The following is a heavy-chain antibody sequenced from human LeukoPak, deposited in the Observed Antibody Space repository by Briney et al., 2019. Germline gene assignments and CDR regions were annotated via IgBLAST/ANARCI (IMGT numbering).Heavy chain of an antibody. D-gene: IGHD3-3*01. CDR3: AKVYDFWSGYFDY. V-gene: IGHV3-23*01. CDR2: ISGSGGST. CDR1: GFTFSSYA. Sequence: GGSLRLSCAASGFTFSSYAMSWVRQAPGKGLEWVSAISGSGGSTYYADSVKGRFTISRDNSKNTLYLQMNGLRAEDTAVYYCAKVYDFWSGYFDYWGQGTLVTVSS. J-gene: IGHJ4*02.